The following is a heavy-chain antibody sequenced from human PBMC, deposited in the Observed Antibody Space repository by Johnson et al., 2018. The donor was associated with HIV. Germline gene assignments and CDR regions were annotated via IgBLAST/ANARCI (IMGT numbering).Heavy chain of an antibody. V-gene: IGHV3-30*03. CDR3: ARGWQQRAFDI. Sequence: QVQLVESGGGVVQPGRSLRLSCAASGFTFSSYGMHWVRQAPGKGLEWVAVISYDGSNKYYADSVKGRFTISRDNSKNTLYLQMNSLRAEDTAVYYCARGWQQRAFDIWGQGTKVTVSS. D-gene: IGHD6-13*01. CDR2: ISYDGSNK. J-gene: IGHJ3*02. CDR1: GFTFSSYG.